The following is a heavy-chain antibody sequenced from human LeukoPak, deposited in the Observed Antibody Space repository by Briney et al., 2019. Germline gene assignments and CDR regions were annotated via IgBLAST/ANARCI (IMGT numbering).Heavy chain of an antibody. CDR2: INHSGST. CDR3: ASRRPGIAVAGSDDY. V-gene: IGHV4-34*01. J-gene: IGHJ4*02. D-gene: IGHD6-19*01. Sequence: PSETLSLTCAVYGGSFSGYYWSWIRQPPGKGLEWIGEINHSGSTNYNPFLKSRVTISVDTSKNQFSLKLSSVTAADTAVYYCASRRPGIAVAGSDDYWGQGTLVTVSS. CDR1: GGSFSGYY.